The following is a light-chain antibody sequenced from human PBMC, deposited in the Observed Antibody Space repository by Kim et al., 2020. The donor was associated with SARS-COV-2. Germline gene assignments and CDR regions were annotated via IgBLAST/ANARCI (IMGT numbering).Light chain of an antibody. Sequence: GQSITISCTGTSSDVGGYNYVAWYQQHPGQAPKLMIYDVSKRPSGVSNRFSGSKSGNTASLAISGLQAEDEADYYCSSYTSSSPRVFGGGTQLTVL. CDR3: SSYTSSSPRV. CDR1: SSDVGGYNY. V-gene: IGLV2-14*04. CDR2: DVS. J-gene: IGLJ3*02.